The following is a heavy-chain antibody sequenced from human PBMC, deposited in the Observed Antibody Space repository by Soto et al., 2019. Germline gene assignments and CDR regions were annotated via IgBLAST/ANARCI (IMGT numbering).Heavy chain of an antibody. Sequence: GGSLRLSCAASGFTFSSFAMSWVRQAPGKGLEWVSAISGSGGSTYYADSVKGRFTISRDNSKNTLYLQMNSLRAEDTAVYYCANIVSMYYYYGMDVWGQGTTVTVSS. V-gene: IGHV3-23*01. D-gene: IGHD3-10*01. CDR2: ISGSGGST. CDR1: GFTFSSFA. J-gene: IGHJ6*02. CDR3: ANIVSMYYYYGMDV.